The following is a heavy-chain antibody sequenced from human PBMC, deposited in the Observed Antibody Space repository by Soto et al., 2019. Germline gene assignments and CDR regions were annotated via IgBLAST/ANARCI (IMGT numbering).Heavy chain of an antibody. D-gene: IGHD3-3*01. Sequence: QVQLVQSGAEVKKPGASVKVSCKASGYTFTSDGISWVRQAPGQGLEWMGWISAYNGNTNYAQKLQGRVTMTTETSTGKAYMELRSLRSVDTAVYYCARDRPVLRFLEWLFGYYYYGMDVWGQWTTVTVSS. J-gene: IGHJ6*02. V-gene: IGHV1-18*01. CDR3: ARDRPVLRFLEWLFGYYYYGMDV. CDR1: GYTFTSDG. CDR2: ISAYNGNT.